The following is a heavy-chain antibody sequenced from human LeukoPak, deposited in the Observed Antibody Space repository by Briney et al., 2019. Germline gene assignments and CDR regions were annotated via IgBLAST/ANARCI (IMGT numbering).Heavy chain of an antibody. CDR2: IYYSGST. CDR1: GGSVSSGSYY. D-gene: IGHD3-22*01. V-gene: IGHV4-61*01. J-gene: IGHJ6*03. Sequence: SETLSLTCTVSGGSVSSGSYYWSWIRQPPGKGLEWIGYIYYSGSTNYNPSLKSRVTISVDTSKNQFSLKLSSVTAADTAVYYCARDSQGPYYYDSSGYRDYYYYYMDVWGKGTTVTVSS. CDR3: ARDSQGPYYYDSSGYRDYYYYYMDV.